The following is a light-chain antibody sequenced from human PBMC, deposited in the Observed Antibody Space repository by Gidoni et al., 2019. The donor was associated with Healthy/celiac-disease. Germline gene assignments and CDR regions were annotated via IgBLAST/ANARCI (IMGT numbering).Light chain of an antibody. CDR2: KAS. V-gene: IGKV1-5*03. Sequence: DIQMTHSPSTLSASLGDRLTITCRASQSISSWLAWYQQKPGKAPKLLIYKASSLESGVPSRFSGSGSGTEYTLTISSLQPDDFATYYCQQYSSYSRTFGPGTKVEIK. CDR3: QQYSSYSRT. J-gene: IGKJ1*01. CDR1: QSISSW.